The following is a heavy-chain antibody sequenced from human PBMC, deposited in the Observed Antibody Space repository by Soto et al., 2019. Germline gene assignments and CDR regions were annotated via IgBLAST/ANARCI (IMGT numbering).Heavy chain of an antibody. V-gene: IGHV3-23*01. Sequence: GGSLRLSCAASGFTFVDYAMTWVRQAPGKGLEWVSSIRRSGGTTYYADSVKGRFTISRDNSKNKLDLQVNSLRAEDTAVYYCAKAGGDWPYWYFDLWGRGTLVTVSS. CDR3: AKAGGDWPYWYFDL. CDR1: GFTFVDYA. J-gene: IGHJ2*01. D-gene: IGHD2-21*02. CDR2: IRRSGGTT.